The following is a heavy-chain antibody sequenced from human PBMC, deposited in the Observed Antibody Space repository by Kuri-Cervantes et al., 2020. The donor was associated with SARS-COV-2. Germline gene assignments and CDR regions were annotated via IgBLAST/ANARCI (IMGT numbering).Heavy chain of an antibody. CDR2: IYWDDDK. CDR1: VFSLSTSGVG. D-gene: IGHD2-2*02. V-gene: IGHV2-5*02. Sequence: SGPTLVNPTQTLTLTCTFSVFSLSTSGVGVGWIRQPQGKPLEWLALIYWDDDKRYSPSLKSRLTITKDTSKNQVVLTMTNMDPVDTATYYCAHNQKPDTLFDYWGQGTLVTVSS. J-gene: IGHJ4*02. CDR3: AHNQKPDTLFDY.